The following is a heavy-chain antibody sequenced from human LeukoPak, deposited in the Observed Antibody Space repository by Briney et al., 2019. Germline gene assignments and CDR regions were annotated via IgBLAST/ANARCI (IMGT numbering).Heavy chain of an antibody. V-gene: IGHV3-20*04. J-gene: IGHJ6*03. D-gene: IGHD6-13*01. CDR3: ARDGYRYYYYMDV. CDR1: GFTVDDYG. Sequence: SGGSLRLSCAASGFTVDDYGMSWVRQAPGKGLEWVSGINWNGGSTGYADSAKGRFTISRDNAKNSLYLQMNSLRAEDTALYYCARDGYRYYYYMDVWGKGTTVTVSS. CDR2: INWNGGST.